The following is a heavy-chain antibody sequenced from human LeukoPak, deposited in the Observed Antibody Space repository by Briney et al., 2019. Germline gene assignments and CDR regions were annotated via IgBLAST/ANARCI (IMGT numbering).Heavy chain of an antibody. CDR3: AREDLGYCSSTSCYYDY. Sequence: GRSLRLSCAASGFTFSSYGMHWVRQAPGKGLEGVAVIWYDGSNKYYADSVKGRFTISRDNSKNTLYLQMNSLRAEDTAVYYCAREDLGYCSSTSCYYDYWGQGTLVTVSS. D-gene: IGHD2-2*01. CDR1: GFTFSSYG. CDR2: IWYDGSNK. V-gene: IGHV3-33*01. J-gene: IGHJ4*02.